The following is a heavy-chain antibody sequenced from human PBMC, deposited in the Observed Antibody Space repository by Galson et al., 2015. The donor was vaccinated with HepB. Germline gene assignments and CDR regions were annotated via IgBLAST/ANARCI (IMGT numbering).Heavy chain of an antibody. CDR3: AKEGHRTTGGFPLTYYFDS. Sequence: SLRLSCAASGFRFNTYAMSWVRQAPGKGLEWVSGIGVGGSTYYAESVKGRFTISRDNSKNTVSLQMNSLRGEDTAVYFCAKEGHRTTGGFPLTYYFDSWGPGTLVTVSS. CDR1: GFRFNTYA. D-gene: IGHD3-10*01. V-gene: IGHV3-23*01. CDR2: IGVGGST. J-gene: IGHJ4*02.